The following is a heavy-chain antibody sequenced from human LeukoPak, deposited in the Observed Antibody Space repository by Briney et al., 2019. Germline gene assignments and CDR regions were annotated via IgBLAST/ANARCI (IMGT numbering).Heavy chain of an antibody. CDR3: AKDPYGYDSYYYYYMDV. D-gene: IGHD5-18*01. J-gene: IGHJ6*03. CDR1: GFTFSSYG. Sequence: GGSLRLSCAASGFTFSSYGMHWVRQAPGKGLEWVAVIRYDGSNKYYADSVKGRFTISRDNSKNTLYLQMNSLRAEDTAVYYCAKDPYGYDSYYYYYMDVWGKGTTVTVSS. CDR2: IRYDGSNK. V-gene: IGHV3-33*06.